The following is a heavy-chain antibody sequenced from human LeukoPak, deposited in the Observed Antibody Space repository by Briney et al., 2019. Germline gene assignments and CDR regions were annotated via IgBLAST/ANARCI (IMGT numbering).Heavy chain of an antibody. D-gene: IGHD2-21*02. CDR1: GGSISSGGYY. CDR2: IYYSGST. CDR3: ARSIGLPFLFAFDI. V-gene: IGHV4-30-4*08. J-gene: IGHJ3*02. Sequence: PSQTLSLTCTVSGGSISSGGYYWSWIRQPAGKGLEWIGYIYYSGSTYYNPSLKSRVTISVDTSKNQFSLKLSSVTAAYTAVYYCARSIGLPFLFAFDIWGQGKMVTVFS.